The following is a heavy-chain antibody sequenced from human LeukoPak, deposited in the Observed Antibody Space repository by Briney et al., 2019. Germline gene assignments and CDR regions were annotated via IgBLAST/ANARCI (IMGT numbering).Heavy chain of an antibody. J-gene: IGHJ6*03. V-gene: IGHV1-24*01. CDR1: GYTFTSYG. D-gene: IGHD2-15*01. Sequence: EASVKVSCKASGYTFTSYGISWVRQAPGQGLEWMGGFDPEVGKTIYAQKFQGRVTMTEDTSTDTAYMELSSLRSEDTAVYYCATRYCSGGSCPNYYYYYINVWGKGTTVTISS. CDR3: ATRYCSGGSCPNYYYYYINV. CDR2: FDPEVGKT.